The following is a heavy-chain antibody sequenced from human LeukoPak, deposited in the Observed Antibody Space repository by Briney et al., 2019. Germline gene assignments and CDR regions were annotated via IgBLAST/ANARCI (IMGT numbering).Heavy chain of an antibody. CDR3: ARGRPGIAAEIPYYFDY. D-gene: IGHD6-13*01. CDR1: GGSFSGYY. Sequence: SETLSLTCAVSGGSFSGYYWSWVRQPPGKGLEWIGEINHSGSTNYNPSLKSRVTISVDTSKNQFSLKLSSVTAADTAVYYCARGRPGIAAEIPYYFDYWGQGTLVTVSS. CDR2: INHSGST. V-gene: IGHV4-34*01. J-gene: IGHJ4*02.